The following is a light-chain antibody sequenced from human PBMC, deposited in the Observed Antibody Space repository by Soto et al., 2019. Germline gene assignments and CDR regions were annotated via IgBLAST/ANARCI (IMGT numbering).Light chain of an antibody. J-gene: IGKJ2*01. V-gene: IGKV1-33*01. CDR2: DAS. CDR1: HDINNY. Sequence: DIQMTQSPSSLSASVGDRITIACQASHDINNYLSWFQQKPGKAPRLLIYDASNLEAGVPSRFSGSGSGTDFTFTINSLQPEDIATYFCQQYDDLPYTFCQGTNLEIK. CDR3: QQYDDLPYT.